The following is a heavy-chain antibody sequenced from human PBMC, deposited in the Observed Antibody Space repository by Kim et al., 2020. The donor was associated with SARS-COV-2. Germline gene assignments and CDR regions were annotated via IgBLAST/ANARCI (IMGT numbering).Heavy chain of an antibody. Sequence: NSNPSHRSRVAISVDTAKNQFSLRLSSVTAAGSSVYYCARRTAAAGFFDYWGQGTLVTVSS. D-gene: IGHD6-13*01. V-gene: IGHV4-59*08. J-gene: IGHJ4*02. CDR3: ARRTAAAGFFDY.